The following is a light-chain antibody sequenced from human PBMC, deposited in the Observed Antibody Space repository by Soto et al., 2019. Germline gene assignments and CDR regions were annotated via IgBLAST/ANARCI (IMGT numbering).Light chain of an antibody. V-gene: IGKV3-15*01. Sequence: IVMAQSPATLSVSPGDRATLSCRASQSVSSNLAWYQQKPGQAPRLLIYGASTRATGIPARFSGSGSGTEFTLTISSLQSEDFAVYYCQQSNNWPLTFGGGTKV. J-gene: IGKJ4*01. CDR1: QSVSSN. CDR3: QQSNNWPLT. CDR2: GAS.